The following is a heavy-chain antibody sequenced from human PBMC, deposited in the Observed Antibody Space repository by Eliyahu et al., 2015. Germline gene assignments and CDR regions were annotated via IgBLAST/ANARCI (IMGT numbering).Heavy chain of an antibody. D-gene: IGHD4-11*01. J-gene: IGHJ5*02. Sequence: EVQLVESGGGLVEPGGSLRLSCAASGFTFXNAWMSWVRQAPGKGLEWVGRIKSKTDGGTTDYAAPVKGRFTISRDDSKNTLYLQMNSLKTEDTAMYYCTIHRVTVTVRGWFDPWGQGTLVTVSS. CDR2: IKSKTDGGTT. CDR1: GFTFXNAW. V-gene: IGHV3-15*01. CDR3: TIHRVTVTVRGWFDP.